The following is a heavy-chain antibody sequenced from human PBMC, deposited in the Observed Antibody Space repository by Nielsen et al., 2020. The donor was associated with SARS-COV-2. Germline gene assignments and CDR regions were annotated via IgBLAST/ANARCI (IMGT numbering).Heavy chain of an antibody. Sequence: SLKISCAASGFTFDDYAMHWVRQAPGKGLEWVSGISWNSGSIGYADSVKGRFTISRDNAKNSLYLQMNSLRAEDTAVYYCARERSGSYFDYWGQGTLVTVSS. V-gene: IGHV3-9*01. CDR2: ISWNSGSI. D-gene: IGHD1-26*01. CDR3: ARERSGSYFDY. J-gene: IGHJ4*02. CDR1: GFTFDDYA.